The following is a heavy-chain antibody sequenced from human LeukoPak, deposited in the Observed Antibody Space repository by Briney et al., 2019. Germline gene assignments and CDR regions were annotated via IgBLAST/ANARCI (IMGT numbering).Heavy chain of an antibody. Sequence: GGSLRLSCAVSGFTFSTYSMHWVRQAPGKGLEWVSSISSSSSYMNYADSVKGRFTISRDNAENSLYLQMNSLRAEDTAVHYCARDRGKTSPYYYVDVWGKGTTVTVSS. CDR3: ARDRGKTSPYYYVDV. V-gene: IGHV3-21*01. D-gene: IGHD4-23*01. J-gene: IGHJ6*03. CDR2: ISSSSSYM. CDR1: GFTFSTYS.